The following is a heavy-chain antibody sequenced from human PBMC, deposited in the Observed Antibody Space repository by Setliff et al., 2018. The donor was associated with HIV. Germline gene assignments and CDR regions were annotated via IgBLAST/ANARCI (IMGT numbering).Heavy chain of an antibody. J-gene: IGHJ4*02. CDR3: VRHRGQLLRWVFDS. D-gene: IGHD3-10*01. CDR2: IHHSGST. CDR1: GDSISSSY. V-gene: IGHV4-59*08. Sequence: SETLSLTCTVSGDSISSSYWSWIRQPPGKGLEWIGNIHHSGSTNHNPSHRSRLTLSLHTYRSRLSLRAASLTAADTAIYYCVRHRGQLLRWVFDSWGQGILVTVSS.